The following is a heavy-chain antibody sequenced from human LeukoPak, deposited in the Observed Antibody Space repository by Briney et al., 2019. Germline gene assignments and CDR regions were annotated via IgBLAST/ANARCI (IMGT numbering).Heavy chain of an antibody. CDR3: ARPHCGGDCYFDY. J-gene: IGHJ4*02. Sequence: GESLKISCQGSGYIFTSYWIGGVRQVPGKGLEWMGIIYPGDSDTRYSPSFQGQVTISADKSISTAYLQWSSLKASDTAMYYCARPHCGGDCYFDYCGQGALVTVSS. CDR1: GYIFTSYW. D-gene: IGHD2-21*02. V-gene: IGHV5-51*01. CDR2: IYPGDSDT.